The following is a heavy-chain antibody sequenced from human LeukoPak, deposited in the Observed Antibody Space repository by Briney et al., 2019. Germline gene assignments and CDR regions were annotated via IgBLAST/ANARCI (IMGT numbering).Heavy chain of an antibody. D-gene: IGHD3-22*01. Sequence: GSQSLSCAASGFSFSSYAMSWVSQAPGKGLEWVSAISGSGGSTYYADSVKGRCTISRDNSKNTLYLQMNSLRAEDTAVYYCAPYYYDSRGIGLDWCGQATLVTVSS. V-gene: IGHV3-23*01. CDR1: GFSFSSYA. CDR2: ISGSGGST. CDR3: APYYYDSRGIGLDW. J-gene: IGHJ4*02.